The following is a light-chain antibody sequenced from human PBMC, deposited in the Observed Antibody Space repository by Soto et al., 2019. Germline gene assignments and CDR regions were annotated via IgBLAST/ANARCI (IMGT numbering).Light chain of an antibody. CDR3: SSYTVINTAV. CDR2: EVD. V-gene: IGLV2-14*01. J-gene: IGLJ3*02. Sequence: QSALTQPASVSGSPGPSVSISCTWSTSDVGAYNYVAWYQHKPGKAPRLLIYEVDHRPSGISPRFSGSKSGNTASLTISGLQTDDEADYYCSSYTVINTAVFGGGSQRTVL. CDR1: TSDVGAYNY.